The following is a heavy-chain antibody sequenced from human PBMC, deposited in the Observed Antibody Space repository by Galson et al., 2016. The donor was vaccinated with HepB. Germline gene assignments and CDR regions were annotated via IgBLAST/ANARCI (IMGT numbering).Heavy chain of an antibody. D-gene: IGHD6-19*01. V-gene: IGHV3-23*01. CDR3: VKTQGYSTGWYGMDV. CDR2: ISGSGDST. CDR1: GFIFGSYA. J-gene: IGHJ6*02. Sequence: SLRLSCAASGFIFGSYAMTWVRQAPGEGLEWVSVISGSGDSTYYADSVKGRFTISRDNFKSTLSLQMNSLRAEDTAVYYCVKTQGYSTGWYGMDVWGQGTLVTVSS.